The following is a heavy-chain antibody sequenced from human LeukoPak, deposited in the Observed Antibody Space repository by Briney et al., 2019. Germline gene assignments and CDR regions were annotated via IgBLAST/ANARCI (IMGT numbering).Heavy chain of an antibody. V-gene: IGHV4-61*02. CDR2: IYTSGST. Sequence: PSETLSLTCTVSGGSISSGSYYWSWIRQPAGQGLEWIGRIYTSGSTNYNPSLKSRVTISVDTSKNQFSLKLSSVTAADTAVYYCAREYYYDSSGYYYDWFDPWGQGTLVTVSS. J-gene: IGHJ5*02. CDR3: AREYYYDSSGYYYDWFDP. D-gene: IGHD3-22*01. CDR1: GGSISSGSYY.